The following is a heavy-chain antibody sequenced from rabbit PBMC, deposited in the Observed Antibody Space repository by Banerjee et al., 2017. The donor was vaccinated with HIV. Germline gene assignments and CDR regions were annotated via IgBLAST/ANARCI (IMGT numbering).Heavy chain of an antibody. CDR1: GFDFSSSYY. V-gene: IGHV1S45*01. CDR3: VRDHSYDDYGDYLAFDL. Sequence: QEQLVESGGGLVQPEGSLTLTCKASGFDFSSSYYMCWVRQAPGKGLEWIACIYTGGSGSTYYASWAKGRFTISKTSSTTVTLQMTSLTAADTATYFCVRDHSYDDYGDYLAFDLWGQGTLVTVS. CDR2: IYTGGSGST. D-gene: IGHD2-1*01. J-gene: IGHJ4*01.